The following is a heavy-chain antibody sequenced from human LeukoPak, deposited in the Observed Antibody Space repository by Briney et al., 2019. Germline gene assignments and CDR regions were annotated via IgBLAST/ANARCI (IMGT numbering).Heavy chain of an antibody. D-gene: IGHD6-19*01. V-gene: IGHV4-59*01. CDR3: ARDQGRDSSGWAGYYYYYGMDV. CDR2: IYYSGST. J-gene: IGHJ6*02. CDR1: GGSISNYY. Sequence: SETLSLTCTVSGGSISNYYWSWIRQPPGKGLEWIGYIYYSGSTNYNPSLKSRVTMSVDASKNQFSLKLSSVTAADTAVYYCARDQGRDSSGWAGYYYYYGMDVWGQGTTVTVSS.